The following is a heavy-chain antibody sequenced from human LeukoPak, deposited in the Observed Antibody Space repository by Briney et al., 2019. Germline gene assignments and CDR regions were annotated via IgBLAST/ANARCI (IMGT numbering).Heavy chain of an antibody. V-gene: IGHV4-39*01. CDR1: GGSISSSSYY. CDR3: ARLDTAMAPLDY. CDR2: IYYSGST. Sequence: NPSETLSLTCTVSGGSISSSSYYWGWIRLPPGKGLEWIGSIYYSGSTYYNPSLKSRVTISVDTSKNQFSLKLSSVTAADTAVYYCARLDTAMAPLDYWGQGTLVTVSS. D-gene: IGHD5-18*01. J-gene: IGHJ4*02.